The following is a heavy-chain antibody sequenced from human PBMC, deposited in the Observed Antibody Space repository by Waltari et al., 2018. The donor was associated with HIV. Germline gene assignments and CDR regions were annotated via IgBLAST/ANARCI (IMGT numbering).Heavy chain of an antibody. Sequence: EVQLVESGGGLVQPGRSLRLSCTTYGFTIGDYAMGWFRPAPGKGREGIVFIRSKFSGGTTEYAASVKGRFTISRDDSNSIVFLQMDSLKTEDTAMYYCSRDNPQWDDWGQGTLVTVSS. J-gene: IGHJ4*02. CDR1: GFTIGDYA. CDR2: IRSKFSGGTT. CDR3: SRDNPQWDD. V-gene: IGHV3-49*03. D-gene: IGHD1-26*01.